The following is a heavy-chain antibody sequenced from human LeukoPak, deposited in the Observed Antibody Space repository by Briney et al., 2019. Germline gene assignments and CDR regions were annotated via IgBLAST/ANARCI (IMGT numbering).Heavy chain of an antibody. CDR3: AKPDGLESGTSNYAFHV. Sequence: HPGGSLRLSCAASGFSFNNYNMNWVRQAPGKGLEWVSYISGSSSVRCYADSVKGRFTVSRDNYKSTLYLQIDSLRADDTAVYYCAKPDGLESGTSNYAFHVWGQGTMVTVSS. D-gene: IGHD1-26*01. J-gene: IGHJ3*01. V-gene: IGHV3-48*01. CDR2: ISGSSSVR. CDR1: GFSFNNYN.